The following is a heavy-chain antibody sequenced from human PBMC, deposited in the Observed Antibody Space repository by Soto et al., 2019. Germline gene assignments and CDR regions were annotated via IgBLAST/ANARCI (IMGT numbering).Heavy chain of an antibody. J-gene: IGHJ4*02. CDR2: IFYDGHT. CDR3: ARLQTAVPHY. Sequence: QVQLQESGPGLVMPSETLSLTCTVSGDSISGSPYYWGWIRQPPGKRLEWIGSIFYDGHTVYTPSLKSRVTISVDTSKNQFSLKLTSVAAADTATYFCARLQTAVPHYWGQGILVTVSS. D-gene: IGHD6-13*01. CDR1: GDSISGSPYY. V-gene: IGHV4-39*01.